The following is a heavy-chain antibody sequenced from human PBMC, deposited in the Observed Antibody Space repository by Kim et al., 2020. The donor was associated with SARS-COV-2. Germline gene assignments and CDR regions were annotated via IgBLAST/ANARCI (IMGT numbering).Heavy chain of an antibody. J-gene: IGHJ4*02. CDR1: GFTFSSYA. CDR2: ISGSGGST. CDR3: AKGVMGLRYFDWLSIDDY. Sequence: GGSLRLSCAASGFTFSSYAMSWVRQAPGKGLEWVSAISGSGGSTYYADSVKGRFTISRDNSKNTLYLQMNSLRAEDTAVYYCAKGVMGLRYFDWLSIDDYWGQGTLVTVSS. D-gene: IGHD3-9*01. V-gene: IGHV3-23*01.